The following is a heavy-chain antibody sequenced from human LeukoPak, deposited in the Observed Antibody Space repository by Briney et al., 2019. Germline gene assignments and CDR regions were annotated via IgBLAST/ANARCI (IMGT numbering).Heavy chain of an antibody. V-gene: IGHV1-24*01. CDR3: ATDQGRGAAAGLFDY. J-gene: IGHJ4*02. D-gene: IGHD6-13*01. Sequence: ASVKVSCKGSGYTLTELSMHWVRQAPGKGLEWMGGFDPEDGETIYAQKFQGRVTMTEDTSTDTAYMELSSLRSEDTAVYYCATDQGRGAAAGLFDYWGQGTLVTVSS. CDR2: FDPEDGET. CDR1: GYTLTELS.